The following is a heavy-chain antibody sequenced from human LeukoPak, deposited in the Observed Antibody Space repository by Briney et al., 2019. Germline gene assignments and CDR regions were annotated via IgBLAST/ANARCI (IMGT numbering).Heavy chain of an antibody. J-gene: IGHJ4*02. CDR1: GFTFSRYA. CDR3: VKDVGGSYAFDY. CDR2: INDNGGRT. V-gene: IGHV3-64D*09. D-gene: IGHD1-26*01. Sequence: TGGPLRLSCSASGFTFSRYAMHWVRQVPGKGLEYVSGINDNGGRTHYGDSVKGRFSISRDNSKNTLHLQMSTLRAEDTALYYCVKDVGGSYAFDYWGQGILVTVAS.